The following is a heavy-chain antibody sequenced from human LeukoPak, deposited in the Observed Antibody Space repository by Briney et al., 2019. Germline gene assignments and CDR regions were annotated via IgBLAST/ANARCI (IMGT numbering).Heavy chain of an antibody. V-gene: IGHV1-24*01. Sequence: ASVKVSCKVSGYTLTELSMHWVRQDPGKGLEWMGGFDPEDGETIYAQKFQGRVTMTEDTSTDTAYMELSSLRSEDTAVYYCATSMVGNDAFDVWGQGTMVTVSS. J-gene: IGHJ3*01. CDR3: ATSMVGNDAFDV. D-gene: IGHD1-26*01. CDR2: FDPEDGET. CDR1: GYTLTELS.